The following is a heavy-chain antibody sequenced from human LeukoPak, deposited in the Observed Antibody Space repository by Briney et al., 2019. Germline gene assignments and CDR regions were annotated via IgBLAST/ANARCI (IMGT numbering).Heavy chain of an antibody. J-gene: IGHJ4*02. CDR3: AMYSSSAEIDY. CDR2: ISGSGGST. V-gene: IGHV3-23*01. D-gene: IGHD6-6*01. CDR1: GFTFSSYA. Sequence: GGSLRLSCAASGFTFSSYAMSWVRQAPGKGLEWVSAISGSGGSTYYADSVKGRFTISRDNSKNALYLQMNSLRAEDTAVYYCAMYSSSAEIDYWGQGTLVTVSS.